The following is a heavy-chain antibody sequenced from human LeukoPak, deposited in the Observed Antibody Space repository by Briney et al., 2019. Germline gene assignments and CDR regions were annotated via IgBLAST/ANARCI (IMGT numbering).Heavy chain of an antibody. CDR1: GGSISSGDYY. J-gene: IGHJ4*02. CDR2: IYYSGST. V-gene: IGHV4-30-4*01. Sequence: SQTLSLTCTVSGGSISSGDYYWSWIRQPPWRGVEWIGYIYYSGSTYYNPSLKSRVTISVDTSKNQFSLKLSSVTAADTAVYYCASGTSSYCSGGSCYPIWGQGTLVTVSS. CDR3: ASGTSSYCSGGSCYPI. D-gene: IGHD2-15*01.